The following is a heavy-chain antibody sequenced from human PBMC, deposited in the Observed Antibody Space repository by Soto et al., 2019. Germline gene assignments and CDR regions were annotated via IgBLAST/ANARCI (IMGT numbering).Heavy chain of an antibody. CDR1: GFTFSSYA. D-gene: IGHD6-13*01. V-gene: IGHV3-23*01. J-gene: IGHJ5*02. CDR2: ISGNGGST. CDR3: AKAPKAAATNNWFDP. Sequence: TGGSLRLSCAASGFTFSSYAMSWVRQAPGKGLEWVSGISGNGGSTYYADSVKGRFTISRDNSKNTLYLQMNSLRAEDTAVYYCAKAPKAAATNNWFDPWGQGTLVTVSS.